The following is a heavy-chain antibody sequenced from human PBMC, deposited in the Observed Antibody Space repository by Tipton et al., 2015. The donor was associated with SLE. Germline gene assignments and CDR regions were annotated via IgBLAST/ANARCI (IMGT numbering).Heavy chain of an antibody. Sequence: TLSLTCTVSGGSISSSRDYWGWIRQPPGKGLEWIGSINYSGNTYYKPSLKSRVTLSVDTSKNQFSLKLTSVTATDTAAYYCAREGREVTVRPVDNWGQGIPVTVSS. D-gene: IGHD2-21*02. CDR3: AREGREVTVRPVDN. V-gene: IGHV4-39*02. CDR1: GGSISSSRDY. J-gene: IGHJ4*02. CDR2: INYSGNT.